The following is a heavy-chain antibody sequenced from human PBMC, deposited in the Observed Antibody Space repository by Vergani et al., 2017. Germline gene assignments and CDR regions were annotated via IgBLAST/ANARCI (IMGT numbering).Heavy chain of an antibody. V-gene: IGHV3-30*02. CDR3: AKEGGGYCSGGTCYPEY. CDR2: KRSDESRR. Sequence: QVQLVESGGGVVQPGGSLRLSCAASGFTFNSYGMHWVRQAPGKGLEWVASKRSDESRRYYGDSMEGPFTISRDNSKNTLYLQMKSLRPEDTAVYYCAKEGGGYCSGGTCYPEYWGQGTLVIVSS. CDR1: GFTFNSYG. D-gene: IGHD2-15*01. J-gene: IGHJ4*02.